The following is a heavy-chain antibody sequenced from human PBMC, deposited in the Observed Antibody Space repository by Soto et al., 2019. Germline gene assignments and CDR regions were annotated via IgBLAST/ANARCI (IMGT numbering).Heavy chain of an antibody. J-gene: IGHJ4*02. CDR3: AKGGDFWSGYSGIFDY. CDR2: ISGSGGST. D-gene: IGHD3-3*01. V-gene: IGHV3-23*01. Sequence: RRLSCAASGFTFSSYAMSWVRQAPGKGLEWVSAISGSGGSTYYADSVKGRFTISRDNSKNTLYLQMNSLRAEDTAVYYCAKGGDFWSGYSGIFDYWGQGTLVTVSS. CDR1: GFTFSSYA.